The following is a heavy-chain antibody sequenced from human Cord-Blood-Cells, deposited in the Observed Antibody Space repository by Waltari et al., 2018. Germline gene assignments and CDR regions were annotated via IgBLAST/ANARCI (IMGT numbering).Heavy chain of an antibody. J-gene: IGHJ3*02. CDR2: IYYSGST. D-gene: IGHD3-16*02. Sequence: QVQLQESGPGLVKPSETLSLTCTVSGGSISSYYWSWIRQPPGKGLEWIGYIYYSGSTNSNPSLKSRVTISVDTSKTQFSLKLSSVTAADTAVYYCARHRYDYVWGSYRDAFDIWGQGTMVTVSS. CDR1: GGSISSYY. V-gene: IGHV4-59*01. CDR3: ARHRYDYVWGSYRDAFDI.